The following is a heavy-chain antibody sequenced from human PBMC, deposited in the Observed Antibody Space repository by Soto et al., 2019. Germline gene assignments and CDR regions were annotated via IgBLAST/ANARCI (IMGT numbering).Heavy chain of an antibody. CDR3: ARGGGVGVAGSAAFDM. D-gene: IGHD3-3*01. Sequence: QLHLVQSGAVVKKPGASVTVSCSASGYPVTAYYMHWVRQAPGRGLEWMGGINPATGAAKYTQTFQGRVTMARDTSTSTGFMERSGLTSEDTAVFYCARGGGVGVAGSAAFDMWGQGTLVTVSS. V-gene: IGHV1-2*02. CDR1: GYPVTAYY. CDR2: INPATGAA. J-gene: IGHJ3*02.